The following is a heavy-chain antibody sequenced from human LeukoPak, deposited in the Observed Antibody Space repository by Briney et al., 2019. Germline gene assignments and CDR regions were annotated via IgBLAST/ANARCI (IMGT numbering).Heavy chain of an antibody. CDR3: AKDITMVRGVMDV. Sequence: GGSLRLSRAASGFTFSNYGMHWVRQAPGKGLEWVAVISHDGSNKYADSVKGRFTISRDNSKNTLFLQMNSLRAEDTAVYYCAKDITMVRGVMDVWGKGTTVTVSP. D-gene: IGHD3-10*01. J-gene: IGHJ6*04. CDR2: ISHDGSNK. V-gene: IGHV3-30*18. CDR1: GFTFSNYG.